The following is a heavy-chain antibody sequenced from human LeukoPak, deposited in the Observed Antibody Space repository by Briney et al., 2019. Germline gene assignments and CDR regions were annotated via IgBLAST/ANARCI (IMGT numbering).Heavy chain of an antibody. V-gene: IGHV3-23*01. Sequence: GGSLRLSCAASGFTFSRYAMSWVRQAPGKGLEWVSSISDNAGSTYYADSVKGRFTISRDNSKNTLFLQVNNLGAEDTAVYYCAKVYYFGSGSFIFDCWGQGTLVTVSS. J-gene: IGHJ4*02. CDR3: AKVYYFGSGSFIFDC. CDR1: GFTFSRYA. CDR2: ISDNAGST. D-gene: IGHD3-10*01.